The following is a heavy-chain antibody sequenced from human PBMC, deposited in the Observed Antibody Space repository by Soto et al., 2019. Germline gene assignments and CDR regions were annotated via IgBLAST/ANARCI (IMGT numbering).Heavy chain of an antibody. CDR2: ISYDGSNK. J-gene: IGHJ6*02. Sequence: GGSLRLSCAASGFTFSSYAMHWVRQAPGKGLEWVAVISYDGSNKYYADSVKGRFTISRDNSKNTLYLQMNSLRAEDTAVYYCASPLSLIAAAGMGCYYGTDVWGQGTTVTVSS. CDR3: ASPLSLIAAAGMGCYYGTDV. D-gene: IGHD6-13*01. V-gene: IGHV3-30-3*01. CDR1: GFTFSSYA.